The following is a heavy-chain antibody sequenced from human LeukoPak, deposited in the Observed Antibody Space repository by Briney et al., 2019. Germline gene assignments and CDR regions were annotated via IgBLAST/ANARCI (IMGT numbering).Heavy chain of an antibody. CDR1: GYTFTSYD. D-gene: IGHD6-13*01. J-gene: IGHJ6*02. CDR2: MNPNSANT. V-gene: IGHV1-8*01. CDR3: ARLASSSWPLYYYYGMDV. Sequence: GASVKVSCKASGYTFTSYDINWVRQTTGQGLEWMGWMNPNSANTGYAQKFRGRVTMTRNTSISTAYMELSSLRSEDTAVYYCARLASSSWPLYYYYGMDVWGQGTTVTVSS.